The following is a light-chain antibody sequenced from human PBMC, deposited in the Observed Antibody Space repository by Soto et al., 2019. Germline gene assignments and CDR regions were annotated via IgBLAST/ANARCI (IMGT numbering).Light chain of an antibody. V-gene: IGKV3-15*01. CDR1: QSVSSN. J-gene: IGKJ1*01. Sequence: EIVMTQSPATLSVSPGERATLSCRASQSVSSNLAWYQQKPGQAPRLLIYGASTRATGIPARFSGSGSGTEFTLTISSLQSEDFAVYYCRQYNNWPGTFGQGTRWIS. CDR2: GAS. CDR3: RQYNNWPGT.